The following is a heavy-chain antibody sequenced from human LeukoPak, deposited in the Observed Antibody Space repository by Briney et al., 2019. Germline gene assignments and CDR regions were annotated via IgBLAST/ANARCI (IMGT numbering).Heavy chain of an antibody. J-gene: IGHJ4*02. Sequence: GGSLKLSCAASGFTFSGSAMHWVRQASGKGLEWVGRIRSKANSYATAYAASVKGRFTISRDDSKNTAYLQMNSLKTEDTAVYYCTRQITMTRAYFDYWGQGTLVTVSS. V-gene: IGHV3-73*01. CDR3: TRQITMTRAYFDY. CDR2: IRSKANSYAT. D-gene: IGHD3-22*01. CDR1: GFTFSGSA.